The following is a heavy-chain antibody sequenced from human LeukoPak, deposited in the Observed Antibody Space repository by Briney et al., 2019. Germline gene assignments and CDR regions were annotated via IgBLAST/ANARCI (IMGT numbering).Heavy chain of an antibody. Sequence: GGSLRLSVAPSEFPSSGFTMNWVRQAPGKGLGWVSSISSSSSYIYYADSVKGRFTISRDNAKNSLYLQMNSLRAEDTAVYYCASSTDSRGLDYWGQGTLVTVSS. V-gene: IGHV3-21*01. D-gene: IGHD6-19*01. J-gene: IGHJ4*02. CDR3: ASSTDSRGLDY. CDR2: ISSSSSYI. CDR1: EFPSSGFT.